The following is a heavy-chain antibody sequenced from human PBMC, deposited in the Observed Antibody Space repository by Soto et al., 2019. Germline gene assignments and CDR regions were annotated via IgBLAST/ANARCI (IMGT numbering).Heavy chain of an antibody. CDR2: INHSGSA. CDR1: GGSISSGGYY. Sequence: PSETLSLTCTVSGGSISSGGYYWSWIHQHPGKGLEWIGQINHSGSANYNPSLKSRVTISVHTSSSQFSLELSSVTAADTAVYYCARGLISGSHYSGGWYYFDSWGQGTQVTVSS. D-gene: IGHD1-26*01. J-gene: IGHJ4*02. CDR3: ARGLISGSHYSGGWYYFDS. V-gene: IGHV4-31*03.